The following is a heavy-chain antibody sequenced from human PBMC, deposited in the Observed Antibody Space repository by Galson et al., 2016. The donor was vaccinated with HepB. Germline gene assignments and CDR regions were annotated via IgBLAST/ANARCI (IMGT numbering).Heavy chain of an antibody. CDR2: IIPIFGTR. D-gene: IGHD3-3*01. CDR1: GGTFSSFA. J-gene: IGHJ6*02. Sequence: SVKVSCKASGGTFSSFAISWVRQAPGHGLEWVGSIIPIFGTRNYAQKLQDRASITADESSNTVYMELRSLESEDTAVYYCARAESEISISGMTMKSRMDVWGQGTTVTVS. V-gene: IGHV1-69*13. CDR3: ARAESEISISGMTMKSRMDV.